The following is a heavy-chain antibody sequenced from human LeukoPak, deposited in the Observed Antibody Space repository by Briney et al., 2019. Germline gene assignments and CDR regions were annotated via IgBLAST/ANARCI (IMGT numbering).Heavy chain of an antibody. Sequence: GGSLRLSCAASGFTFSDYYMSWIRQAPGEGLEWVSYISSSGSTIYYADSVKGRFTISRDNAKNSLYLQMNRLRAEDTAVYYCARDRDIVVVPAAPFGYYYYYGMDVWGQGTTVTVSS. CDR3: ARDRDIVVVPAAPFGYYYYYGMDV. D-gene: IGHD2-2*01. CDR2: ISSSGSTI. J-gene: IGHJ6*02. V-gene: IGHV3-11*01. CDR1: GFTFSDYY.